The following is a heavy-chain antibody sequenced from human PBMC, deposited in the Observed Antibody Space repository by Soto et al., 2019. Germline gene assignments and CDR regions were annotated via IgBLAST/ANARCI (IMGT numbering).Heavy chain of an antibody. J-gene: IGHJ5*02. Sequence: GGSLRLSCAASGFTFSSYAMSWVRQAPGKGLEWVSAISGSGGSTYYADSVKGRFTISRDNSKNTLYLQMNSLRAEDTAVYYCAKGRYHGSGRYNWFDPWGQGTLVTVSS. CDR2: ISGSGGST. CDR3: AKGRYHGSGRYNWFDP. D-gene: IGHD3-10*01. V-gene: IGHV3-23*01. CDR1: GFTFSSYA.